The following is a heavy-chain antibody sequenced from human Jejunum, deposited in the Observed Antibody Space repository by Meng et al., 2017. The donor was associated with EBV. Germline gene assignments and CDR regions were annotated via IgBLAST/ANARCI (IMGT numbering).Heavy chain of an antibody. CDR3: ARHRDVDYHLHY. Sequence: EGQLVDSGGGLIQPGGSLRLSCAAAGFTVRRDYMRWVRQAPGKGLEWVSVISTGGSIFYADSVKGRFTISRDNSKNTLYLQMNSLGAEDTAVYYCARHRDVDYHLHYWGQGSLVTVSS. CDR1: GFTVRRDY. J-gene: IGHJ4*02. CDR2: ISTGGSI. V-gene: IGHV3-53*01. D-gene: IGHD4-17*01.